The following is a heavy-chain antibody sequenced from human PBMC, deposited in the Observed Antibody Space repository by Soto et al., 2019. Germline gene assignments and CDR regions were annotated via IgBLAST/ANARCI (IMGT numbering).Heavy chain of an antibody. CDR1: GGPFSGYY. V-gene: IGHV4-34*01. J-gene: IGHJ6*02. Sequence: PSETLSLTCAVYGGPFSGYYWSWIRQPPGKGLEWTGEINHSGSTNYNPSLKSRVTISVDTSKNQFSLKLSSVTAADTAVYYCARGGSKSSGWYAAPRYYYGMDVWGQGTTVTVSS. CDR2: INHSGST. D-gene: IGHD6-19*01. CDR3: ARGGSKSSGWYAAPRYYYGMDV.